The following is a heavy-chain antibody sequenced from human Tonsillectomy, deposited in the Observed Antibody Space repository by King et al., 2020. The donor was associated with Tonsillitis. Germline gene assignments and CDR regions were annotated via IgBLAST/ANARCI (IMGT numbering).Heavy chain of an antibody. Sequence: VQLVESGGGLVKPGGSLRLSCAASGFTFSNAWMNWVRQAPGKGLEWVGRIKSKTDGGTIDYAAPVKGRFTISRDDSKNTLYLQMNSLKTEDTAVYYCTTDAIAVAVISDYWGQGTLVTVSS. J-gene: IGHJ4*02. V-gene: IGHV3-15*07. CDR1: GFTFSNAW. CDR3: TTDAIAVAVISDY. D-gene: IGHD6-19*01. CDR2: IKSKTDGGTI.